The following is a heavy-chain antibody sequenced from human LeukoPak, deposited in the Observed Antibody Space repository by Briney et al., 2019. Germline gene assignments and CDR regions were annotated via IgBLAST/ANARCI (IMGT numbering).Heavy chain of an antibody. V-gene: IGHV3-23*01. J-gene: IGHJ4*02. CDR2: ISGSGGST. CDR3: AKDLKPSGYVPHPPFDY. D-gene: IGHD5-12*01. Sequence: GGSLRLSCAASGFTFSSYAMSWVRQAPGKGLEWVSAISGSGGSTYYADSVKGRFTISRDNSKNTLYLQMNSLRAEDTAVYYCAKDLKPSGYVPHPPFDYWGQGTLVTVSS. CDR1: GFTFSSYA.